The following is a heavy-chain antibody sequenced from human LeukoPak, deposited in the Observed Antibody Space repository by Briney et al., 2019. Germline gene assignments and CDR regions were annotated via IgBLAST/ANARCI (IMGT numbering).Heavy chain of an antibody. Sequence: PSETLSLTCTVSGFSISSGYYWAWIRQPPGKGLEWIGSVYHTGGTYYNPSLKSRVTISVDTSRNQFSLRLSPVTAADTAVYYCAREEGATQDANWGQGTLVTVSS. CDR2: VYHTGGT. CDR1: GFSISSGYY. CDR3: AREEGATQDAN. J-gene: IGHJ4*02. V-gene: IGHV4-38-2*02. D-gene: IGHD1-26*01.